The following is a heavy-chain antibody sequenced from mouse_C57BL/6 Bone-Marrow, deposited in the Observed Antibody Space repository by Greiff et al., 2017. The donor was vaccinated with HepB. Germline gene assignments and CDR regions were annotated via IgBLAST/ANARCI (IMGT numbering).Heavy chain of an antibody. CDR1: GYTFTDYY. Sequence: QVQLQQSGAELVRPGASVKLSCKASGYTFTDYYINWVKQRPGQGLEWIARIYPGSGNTYYNEKFKGKATLTAEKSSSTAYMQLSSLTSEDSAVYYRARTLYYYGSSYFDYWGQGTTLTVSS. CDR3: ARTLYYYGSSYFDY. D-gene: IGHD1-1*01. V-gene: IGHV1-76*01. J-gene: IGHJ2*01. CDR2: IYPGSGNT.